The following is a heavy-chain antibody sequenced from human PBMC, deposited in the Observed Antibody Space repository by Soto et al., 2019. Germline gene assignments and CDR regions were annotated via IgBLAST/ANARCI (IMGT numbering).Heavy chain of an antibody. J-gene: IGHJ5*02. Sequence: GGSLRLSCATSGFTFSIYAMSWVRQAPGKGLEWVSSIGGSETYYADSVKGRFTISRDNSKNALFLQMNSLRVDGTAIYYCAKEAVAGKGKYDLFALWAQRTPVPVSS. D-gene: IGHD6-19*01. CDR2: IGGSET. CDR1: GFTFSIYA. V-gene: IGHV3-23*01. CDR3: AKEAVAGKGKYDLFAL.